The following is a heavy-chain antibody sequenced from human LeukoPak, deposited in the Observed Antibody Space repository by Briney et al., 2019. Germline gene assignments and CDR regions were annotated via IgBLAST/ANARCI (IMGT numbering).Heavy chain of an antibody. Sequence: GGPLRLSCAACGFSFRSLGMLWLRQSPGKGLEWVAVIWCDGSTKVYADAVKSRFIITRYNSRDTPYLQVTSLRAEDTAFYCCARDRYRSMWSVFEYWGQGALVTVSS. D-gene: IGHD6-13*01. CDR1: GFSFRSLG. CDR3: ARDRYRSMWSVFEY. V-gene: IGHV3-33*01. J-gene: IGHJ4*02. CDR2: IWCDGSTK.